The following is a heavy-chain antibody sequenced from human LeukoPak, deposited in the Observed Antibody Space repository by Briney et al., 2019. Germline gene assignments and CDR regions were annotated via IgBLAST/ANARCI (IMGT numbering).Heavy chain of an antibody. CDR3: AIPVGETLHY. CDR1: GYSFTSNW. D-gene: IGHD1-26*01. CDR2: IHPSDSAT. J-gene: IGHJ4*02. Sequence: GESLKISCKGSGYSFTSNWIGWVRQMPGKGLEWMGIIHPSDSATAYSPALQGRVTFSVDKSINTAYLQWTNLKTSDAAIYYCAIPVGETLHYWGQGTLVAVSS. V-gene: IGHV5-51*01.